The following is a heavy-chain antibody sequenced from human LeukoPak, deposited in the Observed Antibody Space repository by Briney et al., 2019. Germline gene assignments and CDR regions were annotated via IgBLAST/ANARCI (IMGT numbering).Heavy chain of an antibody. CDR3: ARDAPYDFWSGYYYYFDY. CDR1: GYTFTGYY. Sequence: ASVKVSCKAAGYTFTGYYMHWVRQAPGQGLEWMGWIFPNSGATNYAQKFQGRVTMTRDTSISTAYMELSRLRSDDTAVYYCARDAPYDFWSGYYYYFDYWGQGTLVTVSS. V-gene: IGHV1-2*02. J-gene: IGHJ4*02. D-gene: IGHD3-3*01. CDR2: IFPNSGAT.